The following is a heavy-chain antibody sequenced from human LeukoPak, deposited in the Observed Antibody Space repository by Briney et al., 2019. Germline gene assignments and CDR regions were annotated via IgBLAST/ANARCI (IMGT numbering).Heavy chain of an antibody. D-gene: IGHD6-13*01. CDR2: IIPIFGTA. CDR3: ARVEAAAGSTFDY. CDR1: GYTFTSYG. J-gene: IGHJ4*02. Sequence: GASVKVSCKASGYTFTSYGISWVRQAPGQGLEWMGGIIPIFGTANYAQKFQGRVTITADESTSTAYKELSSLRSEDTAVYYCARVEAAAGSTFDYWGQGTLVTVSS. V-gene: IGHV1-69*13.